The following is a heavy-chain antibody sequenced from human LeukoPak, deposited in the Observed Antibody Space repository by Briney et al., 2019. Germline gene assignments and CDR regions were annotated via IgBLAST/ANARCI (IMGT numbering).Heavy chain of an antibody. CDR2: IYYSGST. CDR3: ARAKIRLLEWLLSPNYIDY. D-gene: IGHD3-3*01. J-gene: IGHJ4*02. V-gene: IGHV4-39*07. CDR1: GGSISSNSYY. Sequence: SETLSLTCTVSGGSISSNSYYWGWIRQPPGKGLEWIGSIYYSGSTYYNPSLKSRVTISVDTSKNQFSLKLSSVTAADTAVYYCARAKIRLLEWLLSPNYIDYWGQGTLVTVSS.